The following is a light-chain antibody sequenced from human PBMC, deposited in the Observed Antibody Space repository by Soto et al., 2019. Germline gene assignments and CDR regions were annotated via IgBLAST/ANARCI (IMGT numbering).Light chain of an antibody. Sequence: QSVLTQPASVSGSPGQSITISCTGTSSVVCGFNYVSCYQQHPCKAPKLMIYDVTNRPSGVSYRFSGSKSGNTASLTISGLQAEDEADYYCNSYTSSSTYVFGTGTKVTVL. CDR1: SSVVCGFNY. CDR3: NSYTSSSTYV. V-gene: IGLV2-14*03. J-gene: IGLJ1*01. CDR2: DVT.